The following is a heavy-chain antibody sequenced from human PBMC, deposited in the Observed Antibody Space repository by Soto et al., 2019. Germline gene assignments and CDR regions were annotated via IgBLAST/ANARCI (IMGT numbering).Heavy chain of an antibody. CDR1: GGSFSGYY. J-gene: IGHJ6*02. Sequence: SETLSLTYAVYGGSFSGYYWSWIRQPPGKGLEWIGEINHSGSTNYNPSLKSRVTISVDTSKNQFSLKLSSVTAADTAVYYCANSITIFGVVPLHDMDVWGQGTTVTVSS. V-gene: IGHV4-34*01. D-gene: IGHD3-3*01. CDR2: INHSGST. CDR3: ANSITIFGVVPLHDMDV.